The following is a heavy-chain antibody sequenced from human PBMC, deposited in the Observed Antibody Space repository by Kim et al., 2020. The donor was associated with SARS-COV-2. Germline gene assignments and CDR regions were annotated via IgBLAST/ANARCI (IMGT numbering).Heavy chain of an antibody. CDR3: ARGGYYDSPSFDY. CDR2: IYYTGST. D-gene: IGHD3-22*01. J-gene: IGHJ4*02. V-gene: IGHV4-59*13. CDR1: GGSISSYY. Sequence: SETLSLTCTVSGGSISSYYWSWIRQPPGKGLEWIGDIYYTGSTNYNPSLKSRVTISVDTSKNQFSLKLSSVTAADTAVYYCARGGYYDSPSFDYWGQGTLVTVSS.